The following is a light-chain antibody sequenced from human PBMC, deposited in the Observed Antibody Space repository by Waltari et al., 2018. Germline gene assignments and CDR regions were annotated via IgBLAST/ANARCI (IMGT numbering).Light chain of an antibody. CDR3: QQSYSFPLS. CDR2: TAY. V-gene: IGKV1-39*01. CDR1: QSITTY. J-gene: IGKJ4*01. Sequence: DIQLTQSPSSLSASVGDRVTISCRASQSITTYLNWDQQKPGEVPKVLIHTAYRLQGGVPSRFSGGGSGTDFTLTISSLQPEDFATYYCQQSYSFPLSFGGGTKVELK.